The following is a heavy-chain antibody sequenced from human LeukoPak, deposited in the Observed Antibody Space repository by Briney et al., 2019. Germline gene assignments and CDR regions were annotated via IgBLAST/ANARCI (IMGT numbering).Heavy chain of an antibody. D-gene: IGHD2-2*01. CDR2: IYDAGGT. J-gene: IGHJ4*02. CDR1: GFTVSSNY. V-gene: IGHV3-66*01. Sequence: GGSLRLSCAVSGFTVSSNYVSWVRQAPGKGLEWVSVIYDAGGTYYADSVKGRFTISGDNFKNTLYLQMNSLRAEDTAVYYCARDSLASTSDYWGQGTLVTVSS. CDR3: ARDSLASTSDY.